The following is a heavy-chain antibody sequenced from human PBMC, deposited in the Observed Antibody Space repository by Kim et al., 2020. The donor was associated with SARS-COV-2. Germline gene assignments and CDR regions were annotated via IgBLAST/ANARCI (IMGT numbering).Heavy chain of an antibody. CDR2: ISGTGTTT. CDR3: VRPPDDAAADVFDV. J-gene: IGHJ3*01. V-gene: IGHV3-23*01. CDR1: GFTFGSYG. Sequence: GGSLRLSCAASGFTFGSYGMSWVRQPPGKGLEWVSRISGTGTTTNQADSVKGRFTVSRDNTKNTLYLQMSSLRADDTAKYYCVRPPDDAAADVFDVWGQGTMVIVSS. D-gene: IGHD2-15*01.